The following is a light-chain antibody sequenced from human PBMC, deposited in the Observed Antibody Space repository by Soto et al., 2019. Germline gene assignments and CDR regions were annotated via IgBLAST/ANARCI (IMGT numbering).Light chain of an antibody. Sequence: DIQMTQSPSTLSASIGDTVTLTCRASQSLTGRLAWYQQKPGRPPKLLIYDVSILVSGVPSRFSGSESGADVSLTISSLRPDDFATFYCQQYKVYPYTFGQGTRL. V-gene: IGKV1-5*01. J-gene: IGKJ2*01. CDR3: QQYKVYPYT. CDR2: DVS. CDR1: QSLTGR.